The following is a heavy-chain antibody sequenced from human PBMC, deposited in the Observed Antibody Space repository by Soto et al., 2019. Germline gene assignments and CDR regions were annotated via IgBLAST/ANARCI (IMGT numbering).Heavy chain of an antibody. V-gene: IGHV4-31*03. CDR1: GGSISSGGYY. D-gene: IGHD3-22*01. Sequence: SETLSLTCTVSGGSISSGGYYWSWIRQHPGKGLEWIGYIYYSGSTYYNPSLKSRVTISVDTSKNKFSLKLSSVTAADTAVYYCARGPTFYDSSGYQFDYWGQGTLVTVSS. CDR3: ARGPTFYDSSGYQFDY. J-gene: IGHJ4*02. CDR2: IYYSGST.